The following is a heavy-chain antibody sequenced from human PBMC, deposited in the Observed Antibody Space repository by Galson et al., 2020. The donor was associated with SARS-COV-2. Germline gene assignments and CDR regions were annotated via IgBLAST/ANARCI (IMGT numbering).Heavy chain of an antibody. CDR3: ARGKTSSYYSCMDV. CDR1: GFTFRSYA. CDR2: LSYAGSNK. V-gene: IGHV3-30*04. J-gene: IGHJ6*03. Sequence: GSLRPSCAAPGFTFRSYALHWVRPAPAKGLEWVAVLSYAGSNKYYADSVKGRVTISRDNSKNTLYLQMNSLRAEDTAVYYCARGKTSSYYSCMDVWGKGTTVTVSS.